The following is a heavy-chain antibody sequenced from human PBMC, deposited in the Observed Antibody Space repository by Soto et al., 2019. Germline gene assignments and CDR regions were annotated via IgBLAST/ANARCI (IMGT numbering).Heavy chain of an antibody. CDR3: ARGCDWAFDV. V-gene: IGHV3-7*01. D-gene: IGHD2-21*01. CDR2: IKPDGNDK. J-gene: IGHJ3*01. Sequence: EVQLVESGGGLVQPGGSVRLACAASGFTFSTYSMNWVRQAPGRGLEWVGNIKPDGNDKYYVDSVKGRFTISRDNAKNSLYLQMNSLRAEDTAVYYCARGCDWAFDVWGQGTMVTVSS. CDR1: GFTFSTYS.